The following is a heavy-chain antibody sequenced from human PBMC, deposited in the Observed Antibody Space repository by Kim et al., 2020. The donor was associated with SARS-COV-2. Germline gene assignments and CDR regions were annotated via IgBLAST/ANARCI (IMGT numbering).Heavy chain of an antibody. CDR1: GFTFSNSW. D-gene: IGHD3-16*02. CDR2: IKLDGSDK. Sequence: GGSLRLSCAASGFTFSNSWMSWVRQAPGKGLEWVAYIKLDGSDKYYVDSMKGRFTISRDNAKNSLYLQMNSLRAEDTAVYYCARAYPRGVIDYWGQGTLVTVSS. CDR3: ARAYPRGVIDY. V-gene: IGHV3-7*04. J-gene: IGHJ4*02.